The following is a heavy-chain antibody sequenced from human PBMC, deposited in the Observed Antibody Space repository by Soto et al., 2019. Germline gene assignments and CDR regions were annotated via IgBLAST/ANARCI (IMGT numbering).Heavy chain of an antibody. Sequence: PSETLSLTCAVSGGSISSSNWWMWVRQPPGKGLEWIGESYHSGSTNYNPSLKSRGTISVEKSKNQFSLSAEDTAFYYCVKDESINWYSGHFRHWGQGTLVTVSS. CDR3: VKDESINWYSGHFRH. CDR1: GGSISSSNW. D-gene: IGHD6-13*01. V-gene: IGHV4-4*02. CDR2: SYHSGST. J-gene: IGHJ1*01.